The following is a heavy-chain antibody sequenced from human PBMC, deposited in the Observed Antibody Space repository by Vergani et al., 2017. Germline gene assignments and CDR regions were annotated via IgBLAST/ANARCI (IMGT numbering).Heavy chain of an antibody. V-gene: IGHV3-11*01. J-gene: IGHJ4*01. D-gene: IGHD1-20*01. CDR1: GITFKNAW. Sequence: VQVVESGGGLIKPGGSLRLSCVVSGITFKNAWINWVRQAPGKGLEWVSFISSSGSLIYYADSVKGRFTISRDKAKNTLYLQMNSLRVEDTAVYYCARAYGRYDWFDYWGQRTLVTVSS. CDR3: ARAYGRYDWFDY. CDR2: ISSSGSLI.